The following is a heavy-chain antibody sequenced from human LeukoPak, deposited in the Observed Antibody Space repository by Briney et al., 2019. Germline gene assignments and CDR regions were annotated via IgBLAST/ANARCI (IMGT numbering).Heavy chain of an antibody. CDR2: IKTKSDGGTT. V-gene: IGHV3-15*01. D-gene: IGHD4-17*01. CDR3: TTPVDYGDLPGY. J-gene: IGHJ4*02. Sequence: GGSLRLSCTASGFTFGDYAMSWVRQAPGKGLEWVGRIKTKSDGGTTDYAAPVKGRFTISRDDSKNTLYLQMNSLKIEDTAVYYCTTPVDYGDLPGYWGQGTLVTVSS. CDR1: GFTFGDYA.